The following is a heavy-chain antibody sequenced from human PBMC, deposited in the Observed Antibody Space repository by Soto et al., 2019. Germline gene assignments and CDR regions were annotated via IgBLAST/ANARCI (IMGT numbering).Heavy chain of an antibody. D-gene: IGHD2-15*01. J-gene: IGHJ4*02. V-gene: IGHV5-51*01. CDR3: VRYGGKNLDY. Sequence: LGESLKISCQASGYSFTNYWIGWVRQMPGKGLEWMGIIHPGDSDTKYSPALQGQVTISADKSISTAFLQWSSLKASDTAMYFCVRYGGKNLDYWGQGTQVTVSS. CDR1: GYSFTNYW. CDR2: IHPGDSDT.